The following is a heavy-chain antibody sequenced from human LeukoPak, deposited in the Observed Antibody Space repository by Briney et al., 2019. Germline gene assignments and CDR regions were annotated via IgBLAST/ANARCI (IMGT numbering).Heavy chain of an antibody. CDR1: GYTLTELS. CDR2: FDPEDGET. V-gene: IGHV1-24*01. Sequence: GASVKVSCKVSGYTLTELSMHWVRQAPGKGLEWMGGFDPEDGETIYAQKFQGRVTMTEDTSTDTAYMELSSLRSEDTAVYYCARGSSFDCSSTSCYLYYYYGMDVWGQGTTVTVSS. D-gene: IGHD2-2*01. CDR3: ARGSSFDCSSTSCYLYYYYGMDV. J-gene: IGHJ6*02.